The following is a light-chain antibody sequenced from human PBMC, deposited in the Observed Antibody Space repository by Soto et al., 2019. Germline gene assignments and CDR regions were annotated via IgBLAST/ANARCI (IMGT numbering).Light chain of an antibody. CDR2: DVN. CDR1: IDDIGAYDY. V-gene: IGLV2-14*03. J-gene: IGLJ1*01. CDR3: SSYTSTYSLV. Sequence: QSALTQPASVSGSPGQSVTISCTGTIDDIGAYDYVSWYQQRPGSAPQLIIYDVNNRPSGTSHRFSGSKSVDTAYLTISGLQSDDEATYHCSSYTSTYSLVFGTGTKVTVL.